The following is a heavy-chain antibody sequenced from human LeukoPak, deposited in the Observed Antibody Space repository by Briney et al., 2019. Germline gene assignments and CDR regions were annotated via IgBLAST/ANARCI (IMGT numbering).Heavy chain of an antibody. D-gene: IGHD6-19*01. CDR3: ARIHEPGIAVAALDY. CDR1: GYTFTSYG. J-gene: IGHJ4*02. CDR2: ISAYNGNT. Sequence: ASVKVSCKASGYTFTSYGISWVRQAPGQGRGWMGWISAYNGNTNYAQKLQGRVTMTTDTSTSTAYMELRSLRSDDTAVYYCARIHEPGIAVAALDYWGQGTLVTVSS. V-gene: IGHV1-18*01.